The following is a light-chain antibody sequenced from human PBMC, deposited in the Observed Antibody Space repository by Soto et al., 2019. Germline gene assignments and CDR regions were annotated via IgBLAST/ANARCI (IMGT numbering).Light chain of an antibody. CDR2: ATY. V-gene: IGKV1-16*02. CDR1: QGISNY. J-gene: IGKJ1*01. Sequence: DIQMTQSPSSLSASVGDRVTITCRASQGISNYVAWFQQKPGRAPKSLIYATYNLQSGVPSKFSASGSGTEFTLTISSLQPEDFATYYCQQYDTLPRTFGQGTKEEI. CDR3: QQYDTLPRT.